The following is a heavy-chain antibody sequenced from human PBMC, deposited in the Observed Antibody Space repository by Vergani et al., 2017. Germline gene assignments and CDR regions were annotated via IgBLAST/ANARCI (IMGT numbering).Heavy chain of an antibody. CDR1: GGSFSGYY. V-gene: IGHV4-34*01. D-gene: IGHD2-15*01. CDR2: INHSGST. J-gene: IGHJ6*02. CDR3: ARERYCSGGSCYPYYYYGMDV. Sequence: QVQLQQWGAGLLKHSETLSLTCAVYGGSFSGYYWSWIRQPPGKGLEWIGEINHSGSTNYNPSLKSRVTISVDTSKNQFSLKLSSVTAADTAVYYCARERYCSGGSCYPYYYYGMDVWGQGTTVTVSS.